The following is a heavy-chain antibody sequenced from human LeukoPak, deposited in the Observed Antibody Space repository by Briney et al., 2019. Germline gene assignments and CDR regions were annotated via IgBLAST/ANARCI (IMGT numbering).Heavy chain of an antibody. J-gene: IGHJ4*02. V-gene: IGHV4-34*01. Sequence: SETLSLTCAVYGGSFSGYYWSWIRQPPGKGLEWIGEINHSGSTNYNPSLKSRVTISVDTSKNQFSLKLSSVTAADTAVYYCAKDGGYCSGGSCYSHFDYWGQGTLVTVSS. CDR1: GGSFSGYY. CDR2: INHSGST. CDR3: AKDGGYCSGGSCYSHFDY. D-gene: IGHD2-15*01.